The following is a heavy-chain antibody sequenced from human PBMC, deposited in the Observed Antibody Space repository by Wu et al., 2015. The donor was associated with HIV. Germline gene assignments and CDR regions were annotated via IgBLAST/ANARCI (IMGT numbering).Heavy chain of an antibody. CDR2: INPNSGGT. V-gene: IGHV1-2*02. Sequence: QVQLVQSGPEVKNPGASVRVSCKASGYIFSSYGIMWVRQAPGQGLEWMGWINPNSGGTNYAQKFQGRVTMTRDTSISTAYMELSRLRSDDTAVYYCARDGGSSRQEIWGQGTMVTVSS. J-gene: IGHJ3*02. D-gene: IGHD2-15*01. CDR3: ARDGGSSRQEI. CDR1: GYIFSSYG.